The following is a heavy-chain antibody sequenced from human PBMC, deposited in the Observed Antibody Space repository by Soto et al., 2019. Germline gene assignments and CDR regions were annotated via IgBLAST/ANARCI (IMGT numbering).Heavy chain of an antibody. CDR2: IYSGGTT. V-gene: IGHV3-53*01. J-gene: IGHJ6*02. CDR3: ASAYGPHANPYYYYGMDV. Sequence: PGGSLRLSCAASGFTVSSNYMSWVRQAPGKGLEWVSVIYSGGTTYYADSVKGRFTISRDNSKNTLYLQLNSLRAEDTAVYYCASAYGPHANPYYYYGMDVWGQGTTVTVSS. CDR1: GFTVSSNY. D-gene: IGHD4-17*01.